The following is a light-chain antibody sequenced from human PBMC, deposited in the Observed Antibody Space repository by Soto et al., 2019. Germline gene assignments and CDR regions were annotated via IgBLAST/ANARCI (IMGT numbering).Light chain of an antibody. CDR1: SSDVGGYNF. CDR3: CSYAGDYTHV. CDR2: DVR. Sequence: QSVLTQPRSLSGSPGQSVTISCTGTSSDVGGYNFVSWYQHHPGKAPKLMIYDVRKRPSGVPDRFSCSKSGNTASLTISGLQAEDEADYCGCSYAGDYTHVFGTGTKLTVL. J-gene: IGLJ1*01. V-gene: IGLV2-11*01.